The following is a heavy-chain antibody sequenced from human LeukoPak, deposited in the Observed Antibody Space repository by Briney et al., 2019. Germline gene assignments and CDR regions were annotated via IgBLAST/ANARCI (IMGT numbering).Heavy chain of an antibody. Sequence: SETLSLTCTVAGGSISSYYWSWIRQPPGKGLEWIGYIYYSGSTNYNPSLKSRVTISVDTSKNQFSLKLSSVPAADTAVYYCARARSGLDYWGQGTLVTVSS. CDR1: GGSISSYY. J-gene: IGHJ4*02. V-gene: IGHV4-59*01. CDR2: IYYSGST. CDR3: ARARSGLDY. D-gene: IGHD3-3*01.